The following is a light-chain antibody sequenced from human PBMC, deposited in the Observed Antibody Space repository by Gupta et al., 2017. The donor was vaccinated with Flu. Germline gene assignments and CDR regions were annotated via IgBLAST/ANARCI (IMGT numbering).Light chain of an antibody. Sequence: GGYNYVSWYQQHPGKAPKLMIYEVSNRPSGVSNRFSGSKSGNTASLTISGLQAEDEADYYCSSYTSSSTLFGGGTKLTVL. J-gene: IGLJ2*01. V-gene: IGLV2-14*01. CDR2: EVS. CDR1: GGYNY. CDR3: SSYTSSSTL.